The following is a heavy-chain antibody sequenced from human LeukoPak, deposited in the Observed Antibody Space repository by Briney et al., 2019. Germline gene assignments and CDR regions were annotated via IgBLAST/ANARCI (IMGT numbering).Heavy chain of an antibody. CDR1: GFTLSSYA. Sequence: GGSLRLSCAAPGFTLSSYAMSWVRQAPGKGLEWVSIISGSGGTTYSADSVKGRFTISRDNSKNTLYLQMNSLRAEDTAVYYCAKASRDGYNLDFDYWGQGTLVTVSS. V-gene: IGHV3-23*01. CDR3: AKASRDGYNLDFDY. CDR2: ISGSGGTT. J-gene: IGHJ4*02. D-gene: IGHD5-24*01.